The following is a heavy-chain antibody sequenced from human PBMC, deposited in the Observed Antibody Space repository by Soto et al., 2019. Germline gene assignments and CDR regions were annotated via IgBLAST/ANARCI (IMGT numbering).Heavy chain of an antibody. CDR3: AADEAPLDYGDYVKGADYYYGMDV. CDR2: IVVGSGNT. D-gene: IGHD4-17*01. V-gene: IGHV1-58*01. CDR1: GFTFTSSA. Sequence: SVKVSCKASGFTFTSSAVQWVRQARGQRLEWIGWIVVGSGNTNYAQKFQERVTITRDMSTSTAYMELSSLRSEDTAVYYCAADEAPLDYGDYVKGADYYYGMDVWGQGTTVTVSS. J-gene: IGHJ6*02.